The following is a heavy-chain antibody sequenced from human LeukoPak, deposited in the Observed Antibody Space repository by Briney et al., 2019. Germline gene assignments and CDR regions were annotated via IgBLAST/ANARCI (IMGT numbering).Heavy chain of an antibody. CDR2: IIPILGIA. D-gene: IGHD3-16*01. J-gene: IGHJ3*02. CDR1: GGTFSSYA. CDR3: ARDGGHDAFDI. Sequence: SVKVSCNASGGTFSSYAISWVRQAPGQGLGWMGRIIPILGIANYAQKFQGRVTITADKSTSTAYMELSSLRSEDTAVYYCARDGGHDAFDIWGQGTMVTVSS. V-gene: IGHV1-69*04.